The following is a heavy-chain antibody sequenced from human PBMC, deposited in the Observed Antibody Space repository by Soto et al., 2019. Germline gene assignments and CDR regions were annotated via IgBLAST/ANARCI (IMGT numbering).Heavy chain of an antibody. CDR1: GFSLTTSAVA. CDR3: ARRYDPYYFDY. V-gene: IGHV2-5*01. CDR2: IYGSDDK. J-gene: IGHJ4*02. Sequence: QITLKESGPTLVKPTQTLTLTCTFSGFSLTTSAVAVGWIRQPPGKALEWLAIIYGSDDKFYSPSLKSRLTITKDTSTNQVALTMTNMDPVDTATYYCARRYDPYYFDYWGQGTLVTVSS. D-gene: IGHD1-1*01.